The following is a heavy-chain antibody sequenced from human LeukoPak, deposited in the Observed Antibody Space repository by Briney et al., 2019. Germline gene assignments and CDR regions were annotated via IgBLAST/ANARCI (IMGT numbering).Heavy chain of an antibody. CDR1: GGSFSGYY. CDR3: ARDRPITEESNRDGYPSDVD. J-gene: IGHJ4*02. D-gene: IGHD5-24*01. Sequence: SETLSLTCAVYGGSFSGYYWSWIRQPPGKGLEWIGEISHSGSTNYNPSLKSRVTISVDTSKNQFSLKLSSVTAADTAVYYCARDRPITEESNRDGYPSDVDWGQGTLVTVSS. CDR2: ISHSGST. V-gene: IGHV4-34*01.